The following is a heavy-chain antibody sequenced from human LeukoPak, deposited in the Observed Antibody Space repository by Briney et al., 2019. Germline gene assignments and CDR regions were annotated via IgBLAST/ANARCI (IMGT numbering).Heavy chain of an antibody. CDR2: IYYSGST. CDR3: ARLGAATAINGMDV. D-gene: IGHD2-21*02. Sequence: SETLSLTCTVSGGSISSYYWSWIRQPPGKGLEWIGYIYYSGSTNYNPSLKSRVTISVDTSKNQFPLKLSSVTAADTAVYYCARLGAATAINGMDVWGQGTTVTVSS. CDR1: GGSISSYY. V-gene: IGHV4-59*08. J-gene: IGHJ6*02.